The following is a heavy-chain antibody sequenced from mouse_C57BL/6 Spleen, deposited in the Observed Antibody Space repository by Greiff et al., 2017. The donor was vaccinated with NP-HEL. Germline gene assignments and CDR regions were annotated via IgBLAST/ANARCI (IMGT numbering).Heavy chain of an antibody. D-gene: IGHD4-1*01. CDR3: ARSRTGTAWFAY. V-gene: IGHV3-6*01. CDR1: GYSITSGYY. J-gene: IGHJ3*01. CDR2: ISYDGSN. Sequence: EVQLQESGPGLVKPSQSLSLTCSVTGYSITSGYYWNWIRQFPGNKLEWMGYISYDGSNNYNPSLKNRISITRDTSKNQFFLKLNSVTTEDTATYYCARSRTGTAWFAYWGQGTLVTVSA.